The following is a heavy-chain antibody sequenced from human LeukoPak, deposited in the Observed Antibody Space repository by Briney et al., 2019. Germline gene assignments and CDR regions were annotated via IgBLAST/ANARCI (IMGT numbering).Heavy chain of an antibody. D-gene: IGHD1-1*01. V-gene: IGHV1-2*02. J-gene: IGHJ4*02. CDR2: INPNSGGT. Sequence: ASVKVSCKASGYTFTGYYMHWVRQAPGQGLEWMGWINPNSGGTNYAQKFQGRVTMTRDTSISTAYMELSRLRSDDTAVYYCARSETGSYIFDYWGQGTLATVSS. CDR1: GYTFTGYY. CDR3: ARSETGSYIFDY.